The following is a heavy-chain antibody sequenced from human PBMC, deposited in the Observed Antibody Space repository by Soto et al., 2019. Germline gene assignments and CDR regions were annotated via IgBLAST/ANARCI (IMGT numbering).Heavy chain of an antibody. D-gene: IGHD3-22*01. J-gene: IGHJ4*02. CDR3: VASRRYYDGTAYYYLPIDY. CDR2: ISPYNGNS. CDR1: GYTFTSYG. V-gene: IGHV1-18*04. Sequence: ASVKVSCKASGYTFTSYGISWVRQAPGEGLEWMGWISPYNGNSKYAQKLHDRVTMTTDTSTSTAYVELRSLRFDDTAVYYCVASRRYYDGTAYYYLPIDYWGQGTLVTVSS.